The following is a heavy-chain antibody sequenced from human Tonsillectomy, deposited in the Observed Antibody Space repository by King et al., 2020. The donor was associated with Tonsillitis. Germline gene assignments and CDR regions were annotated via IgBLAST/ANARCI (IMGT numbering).Heavy chain of an antibody. D-gene: IGHD6-13*01. CDR2: IYYSGST. CDR3: ARDGPYSSSL. J-gene: IGHJ3*01. V-gene: IGHV4-59*01. CDR1: GGSISSDY. Sequence: HVQLQESGPGLVKPSETLSLTCTVSGGSISSDYWSWIRQPPGKGLEWMGYIYYSGSTNYNPSLKSRVTISVDTSKNQFSLKLSSVTAADTAVYYCARDGPYSSSLWGQGTMVTVSS.